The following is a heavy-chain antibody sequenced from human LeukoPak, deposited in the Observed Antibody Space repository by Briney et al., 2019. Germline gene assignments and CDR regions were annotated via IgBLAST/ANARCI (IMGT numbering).Heavy chain of an antibody. J-gene: IGHJ4*02. V-gene: IGHV3-64D*09. CDR1: RFTFSNYD. CDR2: ISSNGGNT. Sequence: PGGSLRLSSSASRFTFSNYDMYWVRQAPGKGLEYVSAISSNGGNTYYADSVKGRFTISRDNSKNTLYLQMSSLRTDDTAIYYCVKAITVSANFDCWGQGTLVSVSS. CDR3: VKAITVSANFDC. D-gene: IGHD2-21*02.